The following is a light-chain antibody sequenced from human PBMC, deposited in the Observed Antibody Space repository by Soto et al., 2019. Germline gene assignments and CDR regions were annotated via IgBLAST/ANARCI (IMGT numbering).Light chain of an antibody. CDR2: SNN. J-gene: IGLJ1*01. V-gene: IGLV1-40*01. CDR1: SSNIGARFD. Sequence: QSVLTQPPSVSGAPGQRVTISCTGSSSNIGARFDVHWYQQLPGSAPKLLIYSNNNRPSGVPDRFSVPRSATSASLAITGLQAADEADYYCQSYDSSLSAYVFGTATKVTVL. CDR3: QSYDSSLSAYV.